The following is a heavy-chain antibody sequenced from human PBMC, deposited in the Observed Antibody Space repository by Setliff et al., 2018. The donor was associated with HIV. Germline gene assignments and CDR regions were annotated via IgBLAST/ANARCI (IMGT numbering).Heavy chain of an antibody. V-gene: IGHV4-4*09. Sequence: PSETLSLTCTVSGGSISSYYWSWIRQPPGKGLEWIGYIYTSGSTNYTPSLKSRVTISVDTSRNQFSLKLSSVTAADTAVYYCARGRSFYDPGGFDYWGQGTLVTVSS. CDR2: IYTSGST. D-gene: IGHD3-22*01. J-gene: IGHJ4*02. CDR1: GGSISSYY. CDR3: ARGRSFYDPGGFDY.